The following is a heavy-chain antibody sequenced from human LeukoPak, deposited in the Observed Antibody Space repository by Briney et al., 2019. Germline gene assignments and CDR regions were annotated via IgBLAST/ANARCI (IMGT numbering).Heavy chain of an antibody. V-gene: IGHV6-1*01. CDR2: TYYRSKCYS. J-gene: IGHJ4*02. Sequence: SQTLSLTCALSGHSVSHNSAAWNWIRQSPSRGLEWLGRTYYRSKCYSDYAVSVKSRITINPDTSKNKFSLQLNSVTPALSAECKGVRDQVPKYGSGSYYFDYWGQGTLVTVSS. D-gene: IGHD3-10*01. CDR1: GHSVSHNSAA. CDR3: VRDQVPKYGSGSYYFDY.